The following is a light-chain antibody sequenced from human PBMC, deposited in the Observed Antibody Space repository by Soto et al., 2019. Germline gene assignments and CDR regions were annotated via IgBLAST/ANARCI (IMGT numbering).Light chain of an antibody. J-gene: IGLJ3*02. Sequence: QSVLTQPPSVSAAPGQTVTLSCSGTSANIGSNYVSWYQQVPGTAPKLLIFEDHKRPSEIPDRFSGSKSGTSATLDITGLHTGDEADYYCGSWDGSLSVGVFGGGTKVTVL. CDR3: GSWDGSLSVGV. CDR2: EDH. V-gene: IGLV1-51*01. CDR1: SANIGSNY.